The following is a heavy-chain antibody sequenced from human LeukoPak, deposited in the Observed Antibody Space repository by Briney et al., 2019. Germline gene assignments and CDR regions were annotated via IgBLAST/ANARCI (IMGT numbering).Heavy chain of an antibody. D-gene: IGHD4-17*01. CDR1: GGSVSSGSYY. CDR3: ARVHGDYEFFDY. V-gene: IGHV4-61*01. J-gene: IGHJ4*02. Sequence: SETLSLTGTVSGGSVSSGSYYWSWVRQPPGKGLEWIGYIYYSGSTNYNPSLKSRVTISVDTSKNQFSLKLSSVAAADTAVYYCARVHGDYEFFDYWGQGTLVTVSS. CDR2: IYYSGST.